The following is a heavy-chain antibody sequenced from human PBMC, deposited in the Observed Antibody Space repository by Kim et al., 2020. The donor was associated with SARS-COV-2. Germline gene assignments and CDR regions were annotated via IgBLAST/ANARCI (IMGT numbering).Heavy chain of an antibody. CDR2: ISSSSSYI. CDR3: ARLIAAAGTEGWGYYYYGMDV. J-gene: IGHJ6*02. Sequence: GGSLRLSCSASGFTFSSYSMNWVRQAPGKGLEWVSSISSSSSYIYYADSVKGRFTISRDNAKNSLYLQMNSLRAEDTAVYYCARLIAAAGTEGWGYYYYGMDVWGQGTTVTVSS. CDR1: GFTFSSYS. D-gene: IGHD6-13*01. V-gene: IGHV3-21*01.